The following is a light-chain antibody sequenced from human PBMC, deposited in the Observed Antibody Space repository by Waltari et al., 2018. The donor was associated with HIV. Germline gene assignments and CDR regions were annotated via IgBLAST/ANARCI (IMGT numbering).Light chain of an antibody. V-gene: IGLV1-44*01. CDR3: AAWDDSLNGL. CDR2: HNK. J-gene: IGLJ2*01. Sequence: QCVLTQPPSASGTAGLRVTITCSRGSLHIGRTSDTWYPPLPRAAPRLTLSHNKQRPSGVPDRFSGSKSGTAASLAISGLQSDDEAYYYCAAWDDSLNGLFGGGTKLTVL. CDR1: SLHIGRTS.